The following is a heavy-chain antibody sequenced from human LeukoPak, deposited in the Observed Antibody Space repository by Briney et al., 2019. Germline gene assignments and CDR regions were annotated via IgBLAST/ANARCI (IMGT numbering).Heavy chain of an antibody. D-gene: IGHD2-2*01. CDR3: ATCPTRAFDI. CDR2: ISGSGGST. J-gene: IGHJ3*02. CDR1: GFAFSSYA. Sequence: GGSLRLSCAASGFAFSSYAMSWVRQAPGKGLEWVSAISGSGGSTYYADSVKGRFTISRDNSKNTLYLQMNSLRAEDTAVYSCATCPTRAFDIWGQGTMVTVSS. V-gene: IGHV3-23*01.